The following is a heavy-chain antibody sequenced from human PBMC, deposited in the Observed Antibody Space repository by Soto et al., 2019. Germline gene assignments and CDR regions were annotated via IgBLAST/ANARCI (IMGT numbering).Heavy chain of an antibody. CDR2: ISWNSGTL. Sequence: SLRLSCAASEFTFEDYAMHFVLQAPVRALYWVSGISWNSGTLVYADSVKGRFTISRDNAKNSLFLQMNSLRAEDTALYFCAKGRTRPLQLGSFGDNAFDVWGQGTMVTV. D-gene: IGHD3-10*01. V-gene: IGHV3-9*01. CDR1: EFTFEDYA. J-gene: IGHJ3*01. CDR3: AKGRTRPLQLGSFGDNAFDV.